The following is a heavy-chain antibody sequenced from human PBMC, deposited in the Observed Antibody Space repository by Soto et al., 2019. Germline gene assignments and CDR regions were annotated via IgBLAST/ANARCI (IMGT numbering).Heavy chain of an antibody. V-gene: IGHV1-18*01. Sequence: QVQLVQSGAEVKKPGASVKVSCRASGYIFTNYGISWVRQASGQGLEWMGWISPYNGHTKYAQKLQGRVTMTTDTFTSTVYMEMRSLRSDDAAMYYCTRTNIVGTTTDAFDIWGQGTMLTVSS. CDR3: TRTNIVGTTTDAFDI. J-gene: IGHJ3*02. CDR1: GYIFTNYG. CDR2: ISPYNGHT. D-gene: IGHD1-26*01.